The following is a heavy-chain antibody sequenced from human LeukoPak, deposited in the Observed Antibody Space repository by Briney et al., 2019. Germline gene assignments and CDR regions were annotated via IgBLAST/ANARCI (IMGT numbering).Heavy chain of an antibody. CDR1: GFTFSSYA. CDR2: ISGSGGSA. J-gene: IGHJ6*03. D-gene: IGHD2-2*01. Sequence: GGSLRLSCAASGFTFSSYAMSWVRQAPGKGLEWVSAISGSGGSAYFADSVKGRFTISRDNSKNTLYLQMDSLRAEDTAIYYCAGRYCSSTSCFYYYYYMDVWGKGTTVTVSS. V-gene: IGHV3-23*01. CDR3: AGRYCSSTSCFYYYYYMDV.